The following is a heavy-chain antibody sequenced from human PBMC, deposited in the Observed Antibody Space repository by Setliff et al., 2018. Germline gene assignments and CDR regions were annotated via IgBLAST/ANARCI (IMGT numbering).Heavy chain of an antibody. V-gene: IGHV1-18*01. CDR3: TRSRAPRVVLAADFDL. J-gene: IGHJ4*02. CDR1: GFSFSTFG. D-gene: IGHD3-16*01. CDR2: ISSYSGES. Sequence: GASVKVSCKTSGFSFSTFGFSWVRQAPGQGLEWMGWISSYSGESNYAQKFQDRLTVTADTSTKTTYMELRSLTSDDTAVYFCTRSRAPRVVLAADFDLWGQGTLVTVSS.